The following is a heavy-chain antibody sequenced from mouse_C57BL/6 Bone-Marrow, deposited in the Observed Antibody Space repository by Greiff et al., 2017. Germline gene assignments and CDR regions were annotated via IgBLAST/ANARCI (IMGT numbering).Heavy chain of an antibody. CDR2: IDPETGGT. J-gene: IGHJ2*01. V-gene: IGHV1-15*01. D-gene: IGHD1-1*01. CDR3: ARSTVVATDY. Sequence: VKLMESGAELVRPGASVTLSCKASGYTFTDYEMHWVKQTPVHGLEWIGAIDPETGGTAYNQKFKGKAILTADKSSSTAYMEHSSLTSEKAAVYYCARSTVVATDYWGQGTTLTVSS. CDR1: GYTFTDYE.